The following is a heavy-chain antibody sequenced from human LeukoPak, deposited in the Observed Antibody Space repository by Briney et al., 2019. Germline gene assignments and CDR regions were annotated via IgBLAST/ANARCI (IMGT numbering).Heavy chain of an antibody. D-gene: IGHD3-16*02. CDR3: ASIDYDY. V-gene: IGHV3-21*01. CDR1: GITLSDYW. Sequence: GGSLRLSCAASGITLSDYWMYWVRQGPGKGLEWVSSISSSSSYIYYADSVKGRFTISRDNAKNSMYLQMNSLRVEDTAMYYCASIDYDYWGQGTLVTVSS. J-gene: IGHJ4*02. CDR2: ISSSSSYI.